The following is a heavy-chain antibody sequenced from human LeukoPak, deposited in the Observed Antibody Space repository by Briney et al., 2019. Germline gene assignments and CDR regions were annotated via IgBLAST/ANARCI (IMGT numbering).Heavy chain of an antibody. CDR1: GDSVSSNSAA. J-gene: IGHJ6*02. Sequence: SQTRSLTWPISGDSVSSNSAAWNWIRQSPSRGLEWLGRTYYRSKRYNDYGVSVKSRITITPDTSKNRFSLQLKSVTPEDTAVYYCARAAPTHATAMAKNEYYYGMDVWGQGTTVTVSS. V-gene: IGHV6-1*01. CDR3: ARAAPTHATAMAKNEYYYGMDV. CDR2: TYYRSKRYN. D-gene: IGHD5-18*01.